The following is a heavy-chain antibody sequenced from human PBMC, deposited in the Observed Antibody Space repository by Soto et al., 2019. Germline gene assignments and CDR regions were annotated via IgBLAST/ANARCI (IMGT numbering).Heavy chain of an antibody. Sequence: SETLSLTCAVYGGYFSGYDWSWIRQPPGKGLEWIGEINHSGSTNYNPSLKSRVTISVDTSKNQFSLKLSSVTAADTAVYYCARGAGIIVVVPAATGATSYYMDVWGKGTTVTVSS. D-gene: IGHD2-2*01. CDR2: INHSGST. V-gene: IGHV4-34*01. CDR3: ARGAGIIVVVPAATGATSYYMDV. CDR1: GGYFSGYD. J-gene: IGHJ6*03.